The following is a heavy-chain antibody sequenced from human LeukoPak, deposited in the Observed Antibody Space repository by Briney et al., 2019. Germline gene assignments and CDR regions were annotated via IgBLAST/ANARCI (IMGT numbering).Heavy chain of an antibody. CDR1: GFTFNGYG. CDR2: IWHDGSTQ. CDR3: AKDRAKIVEAAGYYYGMDV. D-gene: IGHD2/OR15-2a*01. J-gene: IGHJ6*02. Sequence: GGSLRLSCAASGFTFNGYGMNWVRQASGKGLESVAIIWHDGSTQYYADSVKDRFAISRDDSKSTVYLQLHCLRAEDTAVYYCAKDRAKIVEAAGYYYGMDVWGQGTTVTVSS. V-gene: IGHV3-33*06.